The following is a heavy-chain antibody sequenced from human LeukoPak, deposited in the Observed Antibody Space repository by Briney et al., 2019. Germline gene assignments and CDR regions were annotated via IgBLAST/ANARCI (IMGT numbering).Heavy chain of an antibody. CDR2: TSSGSAYI. CDR1: GFTFSTYT. CDR3: AKTYYYGSGSCHY. J-gene: IGHJ4*02. Sequence: PGGSLRLSCAASGFTFSTYTMIWVRQAPGQGLEWVSSTSSGSAYISYADSVKGRFTISRDNAENTLYLQMNSLRAEDTAVYYCAKTYYYGSGSCHYWGQGTLVTVSS. D-gene: IGHD3-10*01. V-gene: IGHV3-21*01.